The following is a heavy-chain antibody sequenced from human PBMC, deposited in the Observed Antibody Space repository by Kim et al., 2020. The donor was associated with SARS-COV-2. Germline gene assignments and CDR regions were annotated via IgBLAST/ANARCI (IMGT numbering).Heavy chain of an antibody. CDR1: GFTFSSYS. CDR3: ARDRKWMLLQHYYFDY. D-gene: IGHD2-15*01. Sequence: GGSLRLSCAASGFTFSSYSMNWVRQAPGKGLEWVSSISSSSSYIYYADSVKGRFTISRDNAKNSLYLQMNSLRAEDTAVYYCARDRKWMLLQHYYFDYWGQGTLVTVSS. J-gene: IGHJ4*02. V-gene: IGHV3-21*01. CDR2: ISSSSSYI.